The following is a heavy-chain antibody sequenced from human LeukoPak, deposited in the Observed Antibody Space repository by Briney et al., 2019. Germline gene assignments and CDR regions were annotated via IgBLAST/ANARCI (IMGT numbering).Heavy chain of an antibody. CDR3: ARSGDYYYYYGMDV. D-gene: IGHD4-17*01. CDR1: GFTFSSYG. Sequence: GGSLRLSCAASGFTFSSYGMHWVRQAPGKGLEWVAVIWYDGSNKYYADSVKGRFIISRDNSKNTLYLQMNSLRAEDTAVYYCARSGDYYYYYGMDVWGQGTTVTVSS. J-gene: IGHJ6*02. V-gene: IGHV3-33*01. CDR2: IWYDGSNK.